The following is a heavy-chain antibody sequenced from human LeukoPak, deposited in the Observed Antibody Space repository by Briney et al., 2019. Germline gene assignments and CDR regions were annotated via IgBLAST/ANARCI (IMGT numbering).Heavy chain of an antibody. Sequence: GGSLRLSCAASGFTFSSYSMDWVRQAPGKGLEWVSYISSSSSTIYYADSVKGRFTISRDNAKNSLYLQMNSLRAEDTAVYYCARAPLYYYYYYYMDVWGKGTTVTVSS. CDR1: GFTFSSYS. J-gene: IGHJ6*03. V-gene: IGHV3-48*01. CDR2: ISSSSSTI. CDR3: ARAPLYYYYYYYMDV.